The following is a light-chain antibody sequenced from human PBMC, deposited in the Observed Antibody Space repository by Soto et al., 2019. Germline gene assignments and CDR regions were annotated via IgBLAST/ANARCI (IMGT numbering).Light chain of an antibody. CDR3: QQYDFYYT. CDR1: QSITDW. J-gene: IGKJ2*01. CDR2: KAS. V-gene: IGKV1-5*03. Sequence: DIQMTQSPSTLSASVGDKVTITCRTSQSITDWLAWYQQKPGKVPQLLIYKASSLETGVPSRFSGSGSGTEFTLTISSLQPDDVATYYCQQYDFYYTFGPGTKLEIK.